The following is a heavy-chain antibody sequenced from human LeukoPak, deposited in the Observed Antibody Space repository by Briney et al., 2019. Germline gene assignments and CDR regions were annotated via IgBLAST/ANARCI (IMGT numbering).Heavy chain of an antibody. CDR2: ISYDGSNK. V-gene: IGHV3-30*18. Sequence: GGSLRLSCAASGFTFSSYGMHWVRQAPGKGLEWVAVISYDGSNKYYADSVKGRFTISRDNSKNTLYLQMNSLRAEDTAVYYCAKDPPPYYYDSSGYYPDAFDIWGQGTMVTVSS. J-gene: IGHJ3*02. CDR1: GFTFSSYG. D-gene: IGHD3-22*01. CDR3: AKDPPPYYYDSSGYYPDAFDI.